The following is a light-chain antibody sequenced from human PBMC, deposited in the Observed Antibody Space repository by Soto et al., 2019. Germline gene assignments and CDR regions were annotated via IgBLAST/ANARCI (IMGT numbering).Light chain of an antibody. CDR1: SSDVGGYNF. CDR2: EVS. J-gene: IGLJ2*01. CDR3: SSYTSSITRVV. V-gene: IGLV2-14*01. Sequence: QSALTQPASVSGSPGQSITISCTGTSSDVGGYNFVSWYQQHPGKAPKLMIYEVSSRPSGVSNRFSGSKSGNTASLTISGLQAEDEADYYCSSYTSSITRVVFGGGTKLTVL.